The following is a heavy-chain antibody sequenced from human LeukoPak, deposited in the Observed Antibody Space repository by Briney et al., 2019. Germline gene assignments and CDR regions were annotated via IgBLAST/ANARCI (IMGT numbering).Heavy chain of an antibody. V-gene: IGHV4-34*01. CDR3: ARDRLERRYVWFDP. Sequence: ESMRLSCAASGFTFSSCAMTWVRQAPGKGLEWIGEINHSGSTNYNPSLKSRVTISVDTSKNQCSLKLSSVTAADTAVYYCARDRLERRYVWFDPWGQGTLVTVSS. J-gene: IGHJ5*02. CDR2: INHSGST. CDR1: GFTFSSCA. D-gene: IGHD1-1*01.